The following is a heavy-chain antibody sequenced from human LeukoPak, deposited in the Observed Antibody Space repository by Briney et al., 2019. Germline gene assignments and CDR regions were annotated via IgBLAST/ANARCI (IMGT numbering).Heavy chain of an antibody. CDR1: GDTFNSVA. CDR3: ARLSEPSKSPGPLDV. J-gene: IGHJ6*04. Sequence: SVKVSCKASGDTFNSVALSWVRLAPGQGLEWMGGIIPIFGTANYAQRFRGRVTITSDESTSTAYMKINSLTSDDTAVYYCARLSEPSKSPGPLDVWGKGTTVTVSS. CDR2: IIPIFGTA. D-gene: IGHD4-11*01. V-gene: IGHV1-69*01.